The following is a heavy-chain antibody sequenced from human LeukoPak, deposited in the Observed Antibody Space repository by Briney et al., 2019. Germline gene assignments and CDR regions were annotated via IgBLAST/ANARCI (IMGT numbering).Heavy chain of an antibody. D-gene: IGHD2-15*01. Sequence: PGGSLRLSCAASGFTFSSYAMSWVRQAPGKGLEWVSAISGSGGSTYYADSVKGRFTISRDNSKNTLYLQMNSLRAEDTAVYYCASFPEDIVVVVAATNFDYWGQGTLVTVSS. CDR1: GFTFSSYA. CDR2: ISGSGGST. V-gene: IGHV3-23*01. J-gene: IGHJ4*02. CDR3: ASFPEDIVVVVAATNFDY.